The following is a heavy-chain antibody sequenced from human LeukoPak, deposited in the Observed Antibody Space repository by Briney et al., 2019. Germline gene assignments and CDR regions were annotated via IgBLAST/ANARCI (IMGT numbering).Heavy chain of an antibody. CDR3: AQDRYCYDSSGYYYNWFDP. J-gene: IGHJ5*02. V-gene: IGHV3-23*01. Sequence: GGSLRLSCEASGFTFSSYAMSWVRQAPGKGLKGVSAFSGIGGSTYYADSVKGRFTISRDNSKNTLYLQMNSLRAEDTAVYYCAQDRYCYDSSGYYYNWFDPWGQGTLVTVSS. CDR1: GFTFSSYA. CDR2: FSGIGGST. D-gene: IGHD3-22*01.